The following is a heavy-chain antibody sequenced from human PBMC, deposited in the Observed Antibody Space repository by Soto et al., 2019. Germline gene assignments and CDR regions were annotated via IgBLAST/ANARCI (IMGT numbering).Heavy chain of an antibody. D-gene: IGHD6-19*01. Sequence: QVQLVQSGAEVKKPGSSVKVSCKASGGTFSSYAISWVRQAPGQGLEWMGGIIPIFGTANYAQKFQGRVTITADESTNTAYMELIRLRSYDMAVYYCARGGAAVAGPSYYYYGMDVWGQGTTVTVSS. V-gene: IGHV1-69*12. J-gene: IGHJ6*02. CDR2: IIPIFGTA. CDR3: ARGGAAVAGPSYYYYGMDV. CDR1: GGTFSSYA.